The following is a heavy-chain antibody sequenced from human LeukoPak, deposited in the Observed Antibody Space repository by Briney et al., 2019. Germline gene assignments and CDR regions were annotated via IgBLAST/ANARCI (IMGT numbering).Heavy chain of an antibody. Sequence: GGSLRLSCAASGFTFSTYWMHWVRQAPGQGLVWVSRIKSDGSTNYADSVKGRFTISRDNAKNTVSLQMNSLRAEYTGVYYCARAPSEIGGYYPEYFRHWGQGTLVTVSS. V-gene: IGHV3-74*01. CDR1: GFTFSTYW. CDR2: IKSDGST. J-gene: IGHJ1*01. D-gene: IGHD3-22*01. CDR3: ARAPSEIGGYYPEYFRH.